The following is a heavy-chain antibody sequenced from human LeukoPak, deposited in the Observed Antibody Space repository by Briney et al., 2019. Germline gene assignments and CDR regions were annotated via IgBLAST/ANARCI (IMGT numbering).Heavy chain of an antibody. J-gene: IGHJ3*02. Sequence: GRSLRLSCAASGFTFSSYGMHWVRQAPGKGLEWVAVIWYDASNKYYADSVKGRFTISRDNSKNTLYLQMNSLRAEGTAVYYCARGGLEIGDFDIWGQGTMVTVSS. CDR3: ARGGLEIGDFDI. CDR1: GFTFSSYG. D-gene: IGHD3/OR15-3a*01. V-gene: IGHV3-33*01. CDR2: IWYDASNK.